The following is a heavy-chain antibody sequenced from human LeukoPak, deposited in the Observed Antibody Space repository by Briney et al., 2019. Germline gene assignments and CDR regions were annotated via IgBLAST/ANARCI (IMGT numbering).Heavy chain of an antibody. D-gene: IGHD3-10*01. CDR2: ISYSGTT. J-gene: IGHJ4*02. V-gene: IGHV4-39*01. CDR1: GDSISSGSFY. Sequence: SGTLSLTCSVSGDSISSGSFYWGWIRQPPGKGLEWIGSISYSGTTYYNPSLNSRVTISVDTSKNQFSLKLNSVTAADTAVYFCARQKYYYGSESFYPFDYWGQGTLVTASS. CDR3: ARQKYYYGSESFYPFDY.